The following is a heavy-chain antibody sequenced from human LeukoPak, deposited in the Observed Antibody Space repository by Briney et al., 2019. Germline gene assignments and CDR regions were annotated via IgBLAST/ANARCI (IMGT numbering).Heavy chain of an antibody. CDR2: VSGSGGAT. D-gene: IGHD3-22*01. J-gene: IGHJ4*02. CDR1: GFTFNNCA. CDR3: ANYRRGGGGYYSGLEH. V-gene: IGHV3-23*01. Sequence: GGSLRLSCAASGFTFNNCAMSWVRQAPGMGLEWLSYVSGSGGATYYAASVKGRFTISRTNSENTLYLQMNSLRAEDTAVYYCANYRRGGGGYYSGLEHWGQGTLVAVSS.